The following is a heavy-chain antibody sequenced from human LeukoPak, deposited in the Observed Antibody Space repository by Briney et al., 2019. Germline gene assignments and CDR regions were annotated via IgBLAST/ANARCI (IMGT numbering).Heavy chain of an antibody. Sequence: ETXSLTCTVSGGSISSYYWSWIRQPPGKGLEWIGYIYYSGSTNYNPSLKSRVTISVDTSKNQFSLKLSAVTAADTAVYYCARTYYYGSGSYYSYYFDFWGQGTLVTVSS. V-gene: IGHV4-59*01. J-gene: IGHJ4*02. CDR1: GGSISSYY. CDR3: ARTYYYGSGSYYSYYFDF. D-gene: IGHD3-10*01. CDR2: IYYSGST.